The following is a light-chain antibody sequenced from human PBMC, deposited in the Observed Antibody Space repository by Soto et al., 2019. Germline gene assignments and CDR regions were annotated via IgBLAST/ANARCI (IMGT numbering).Light chain of an antibody. J-gene: IGKJ1*01. CDR3: QQSFSTPSTWT. V-gene: IGKV1-39*01. CDR2: GAS. Sequence: DIQMTQSPSSLSASVGDRVTITCRASQNIRTYLSWYQQEPGKAPKLLIYGASSLQRGVPSRFSGSGSGTEFTLTVSSLQPEDFATYFCQQSFSTPSTWTFGPGTKVDIK. CDR1: QNIRTY.